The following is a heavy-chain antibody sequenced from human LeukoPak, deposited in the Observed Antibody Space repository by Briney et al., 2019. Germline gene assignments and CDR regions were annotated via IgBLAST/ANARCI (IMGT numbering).Heavy chain of an antibody. J-gene: IGHJ3*02. V-gene: IGHV1-45*02. CDR3: ASYYDRSGYYSDGPLDI. CDR2: ITPFNGNT. CDR1: GYTFTYRY. D-gene: IGHD3-22*01. Sequence: GASVKVSCKASGYTFTYRYLHWVRQAPGQALEWMGWITPFNGNTNYAQKFQDRVTITRDRSMGTVYMGLSSLRSEDTAMYYCASYYDRSGYYSDGPLDIWGRGTMVTVSS.